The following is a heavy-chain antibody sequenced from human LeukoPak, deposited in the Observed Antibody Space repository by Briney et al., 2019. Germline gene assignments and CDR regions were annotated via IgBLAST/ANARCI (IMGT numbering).Heavy chain of an antibody. CDR2: INHSGST. J-gene: IGHJ6*03. CDR3: ARDPSSASYTYYYYYIDV. V-gene: IGHV4-34*01. D-gene: IGHD1-26*01. Sequence: SETLSLTCAVYGGSFSGYYWSWIRQPPGKGLEWIGEINHSGSTYYNPSLKSRVTISVDTSKNQFSLKLSSVTAADTAVYYCARDPSSASYTYYYYYIDVWGKGTTVTVSS. CDR1: GGSFSGYY.